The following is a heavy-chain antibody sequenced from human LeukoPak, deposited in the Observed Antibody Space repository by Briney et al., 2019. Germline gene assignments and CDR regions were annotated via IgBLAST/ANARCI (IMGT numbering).Heavy chain of an antibody. CDR2: IVYSGST. CDR1: GGAISSYY. D-gene: IGHD5-24*01. Sequence: SETLSLTCTVSGGAISSYYWSWIRQPPGQGLEWIGFIVYSGSTNYTPSLKSRVTISIDTSNNQLSLKLSSVTAADTAVYYCARHREMDSYEAFDMWGQGTMVTVSS. V-gene: IGHV4-59*08. J-gene: IGHJ3*02. CDR3: ARHREMDSYEAFDM.